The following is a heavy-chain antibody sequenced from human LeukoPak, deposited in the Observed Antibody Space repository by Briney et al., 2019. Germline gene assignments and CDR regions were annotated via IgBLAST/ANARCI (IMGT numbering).Heavy chain of an antibody. CDR2: IAGSSGYI. Sequence: PGGSLRLSCAASGFTFSSYTMNWVRQAPGKGLEWVSSIAGSSGYISYADSVKGRFTISRDNAKKSLYLQMTSLTAEDTAVYYCARGAETWIQLWFYWGQGTLVTVSS. CDR3: ARGAETWIQLWFY. V-gene: IGHV3-21*01. CDR1: GFTFSSYT. J-gene: IGHJ4*02. D-gene: IGHD5-18*01.